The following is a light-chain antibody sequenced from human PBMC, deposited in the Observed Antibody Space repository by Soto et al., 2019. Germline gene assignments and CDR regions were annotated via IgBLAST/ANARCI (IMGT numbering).Light chain of an antibody. J-gene: IGKJ1*01. CDR1: QSVSSN. V-gene: IGKV3-15*01. CDR3: QHYYNCRPR. Sequence: EIEMTQSPATLSVSTGEEATLSCRARQSVSSNLAWYQQKPGQAPRLLIYDASPRATGIPARLSGSGSGTDFTLTISRLLSEDFAVYDCQHYYNCRPRFGQGTTVEIK. CDR2: DAS.